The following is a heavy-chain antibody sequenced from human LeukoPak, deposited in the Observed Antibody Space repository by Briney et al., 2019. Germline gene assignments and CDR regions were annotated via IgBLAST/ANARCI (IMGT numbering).Heavy chain of an antibody. CDR1: GGSFSGYY. CDR2: INHSGST. CDR3: ARARRTVPTRDFAY. D-gene: IGHD4-17*01. Sequence: PSETLSLTCAVYGGSFSGYYWSWIRQPPGKGLEWIGEINHSGSTNYNPSLKSRVTISVDTSKNQFSLKLSSVTAADTAVYYCARARRTVPTRDFAYWGQGTLVTVSS. J-gene: IGHJ4*02. V-gene: IGHV4-34*01.